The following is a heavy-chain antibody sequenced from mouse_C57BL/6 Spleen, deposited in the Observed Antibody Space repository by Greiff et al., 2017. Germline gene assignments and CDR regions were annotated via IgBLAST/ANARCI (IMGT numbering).Heavy chain of an antibody. J-gene: IGHJ2*01. CDR3: ARALYDGYYDY. CDR2: INHNYGTT. V-gene: IGHV1-39*01. Sequence: EVKLVESGPELVKPGASVKISCKASGYSFTDFNMNWVKQSNGKSLEWIGVINHNYGTTSYNQKFKGKATLTVDQSSSTAYMQLNSLTSEDSAVYYCARALYDGYYDYWGKGTTLTVSS. D-gene: IGHD2-3*01. CDR1: GYSFTDFN.